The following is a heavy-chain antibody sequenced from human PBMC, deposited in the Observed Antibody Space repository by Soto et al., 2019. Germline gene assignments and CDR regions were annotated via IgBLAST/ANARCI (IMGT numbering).Heavy chain of an antibody. J-gene: IGHJ3*02. CDR2: IIPILGIA. D-gene: IGHD4-17*01. CDR1: GGTFSSYT. V-gene: IGHV1-69*02. CDR3: ASIDYGDYNAFDI. Sequence: GASVKVSCKASGGTFSSYTISWVRQAPGQGLEWMGRIIPILGIANYAQKFQGRVTITADKSTSTAYMELSSLRSEDTAVYYCASIDYGDYNAFDIWGQGTMVTVSS.